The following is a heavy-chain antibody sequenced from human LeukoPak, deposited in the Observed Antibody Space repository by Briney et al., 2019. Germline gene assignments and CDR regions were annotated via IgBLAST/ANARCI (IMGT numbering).Heavy chain of an antibody. CDR3: ARQGAGGRAFDI. Sequence: SETLSLTCTVSDGSISSSLYYWGWIRQPPGKGLEWIGIIYYSGSTYYNPSLKSRVTISVETSKNQVSLRLSSATAADTAVYYCARQGAGGRAFDIWGQGTMVTVSS. CDR2: IYYSGST. V-gene: IGHV4-39*01. D-gene: IGHD6-19*01. CDR1: DGSISSSLYY. J-gene: IGHJ3*02.